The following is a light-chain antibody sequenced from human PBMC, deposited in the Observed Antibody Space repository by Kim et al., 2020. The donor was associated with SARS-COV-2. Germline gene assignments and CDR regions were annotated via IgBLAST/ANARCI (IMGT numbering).Light chain of an antibody. Sequence: DIQMTQSPSTLSASVGDRVTITCRASQSLDNWLAWFQQKPGKAPKVLIYKAFHLDTGVPPRFSGSGSGTEFTLTINSLQPDDFATYYCQQYRSYLWTFGQGIKVDIK. CDR3: QQYRSYLWT. CDR1: QSLDNW. J-gene: IGKJ1*01. V-gene: IGKV1-5*03. CDR2: KAF.